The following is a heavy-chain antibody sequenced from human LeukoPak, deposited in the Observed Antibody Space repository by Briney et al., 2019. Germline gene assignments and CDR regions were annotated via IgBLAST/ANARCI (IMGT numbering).Heavy chain of an antibody. Sequence: PSETPSLTCTVSGGSISSYYWSWIRQPPGKGLEWIGYIYYSGSTNYNPSLKSRVTISVDTSKNQFSRKLSSVTAADTAVYYCAREGIAAAGAKQFDYWGQGTLVTVSS. CDR3: AREGIAAAGAKQFDY. D-gene: IGHD6-13*01. V-gene: IGHV4-59*12. CDR1: GGSISSYY. CDR2: IYYSGST. J-gene: IGHJ4*02.